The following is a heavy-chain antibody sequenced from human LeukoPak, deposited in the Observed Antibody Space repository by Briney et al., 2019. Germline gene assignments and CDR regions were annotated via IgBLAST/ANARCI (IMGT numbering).Heavy chain of an antibody. CDR2: IIPIFGTA. Sequence: SVKVSCKASGGTFSSYAISWVRQAPGQGLEWVGGIIPIFGTANYAQKFQGRVTMTRDTSTSTVYMELSSLRSEDTAVYYCAREGIAARPLDYWGQGTLVTVSS. J-gene: IGHJ4*02. D-gene: IGHD6-6*01. CDR1: GGTFSSYA. CDR3: AREGIAARPLDY. V-gene: IGHV1-69*05.